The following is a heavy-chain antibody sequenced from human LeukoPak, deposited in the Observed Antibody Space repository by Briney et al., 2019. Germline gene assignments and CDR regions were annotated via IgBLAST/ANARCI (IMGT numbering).Heavy chain of an antibody. CDR3: ARRVVGATGGGIDY. D-gene: IGHD1-26*01. Sequence: SETLSLTCTVSGGSIGSSSYYWGWIRQPPGKGLEWIGSIYYSGSTYYNPSLKSRVTISADTSKNQFSLKLSSVTAADTAVYYCARRVVGATGGGIDYWGQGTLVTVSS. CDR1: GGSIGSSSYY. CDR2: IYYSGST. V-gene: IGHV4-39*01. J-gene: IGHJ4*02.